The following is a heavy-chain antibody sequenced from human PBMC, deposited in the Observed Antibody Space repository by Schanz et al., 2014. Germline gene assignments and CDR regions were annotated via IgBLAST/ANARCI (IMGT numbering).Heavy chain of an antibody. D-gene: IGHD2-15*01. CDR1: GGSISSYY. V-gene: IGHV4-59*01. Sequence: QVQLQESGPGLVKPSETLSLTCTVSGGSISSYYWSWIRQPPGKGLEWIGYIYYSGSTKYNPSLKSRVTLSLDTSKNQFSLNLSSATSADTAVYYCARELGREGGFDSWGQGTLVTVTS. CDR2: IYYSGST. J-gene: IGHJ4*02. CDR3: ARELGREGGFDS.